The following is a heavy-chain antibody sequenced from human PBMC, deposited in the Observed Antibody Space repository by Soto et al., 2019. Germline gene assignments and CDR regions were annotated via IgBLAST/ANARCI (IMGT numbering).Heavy chain of an antibody. Sequence: SETLSLTCTVSGGSISSYYWSWIRQPPGKGLEWIGYIYYSGSTNYNPSLKSRVTISVDTSKNQFSLKLSSVTAADTAVYYCARVNDYYDSSGYWYYFDYWGQGTRVTVS. J-gene: IGHJ4*02. CDR2: IYYSGST. V-gene: IGHV4-59*08. CDR1: GGSISSYY. D-gene: IGHD3-22*01. CDR3: ARVNDYYDSSGYWYYFDY.